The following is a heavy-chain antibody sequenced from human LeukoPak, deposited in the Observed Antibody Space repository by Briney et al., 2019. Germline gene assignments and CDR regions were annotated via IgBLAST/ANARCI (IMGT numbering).Heavy chain of an antibody. J-gene: IGHJ4*02. Sequence: AGGSLRLSCAASGFTFNSYSMNWVCQAPGKGLEWVSSISGSNSYIYYADSMKGRFTISRDNAKNSLYLQMNSLRAEDTALYYCAKGDYYDSSGYPDWGQGTLVTVSS. CDR1: GFTFNSYS. CDR3: AKGDYYDSSGYPD. D-gene: IGHD3-22*01. V-gene: IGHV3-21*04. CDR2: ISGSNSYI.